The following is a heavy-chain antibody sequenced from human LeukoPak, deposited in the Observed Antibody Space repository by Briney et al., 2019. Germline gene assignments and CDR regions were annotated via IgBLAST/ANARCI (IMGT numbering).Heavy chain of an antibody. CDR1: GGSFSTYY. CDR2: IYTSGTT. Sequence: SETLSLTCTVSGGSFSTYYWSWIRQPAGKGLEWIGHIYTSGTTNYNPSLKSRVTMSIDTSKNQFSLKLSSVTAADTAIYYCARDARYYYGSRTYFFFEYWGQGTLLSVSS. D-gene: IGHD3-10*01. CDR3: ARDARYYYGSRTYFFFEY. V-gene: IGHV4-4*07. J-gene: IGHJ4*02.